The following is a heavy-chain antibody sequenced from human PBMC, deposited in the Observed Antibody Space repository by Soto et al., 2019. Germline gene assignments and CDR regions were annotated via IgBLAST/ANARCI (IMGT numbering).Heavy chain of an antibody. Sequence: GGSLRLSCAASGFTFSTFAMHWVRQAPGKRLEWVAVISYDGSNKYHIDSVKGRFTISRDNSRNTLYLQMNSLRAEDTAMYYCASLAIAAAANDDYWGQGTLVTVSS. J-gene: IGHJ4*02. V-gene: IGHV3-30*10. CDR3: ASLAIAAAANDDY. D-gene: IGHD6-13*01. CDR1: GFTFSTFA. CDR2: ISYDGSNK.